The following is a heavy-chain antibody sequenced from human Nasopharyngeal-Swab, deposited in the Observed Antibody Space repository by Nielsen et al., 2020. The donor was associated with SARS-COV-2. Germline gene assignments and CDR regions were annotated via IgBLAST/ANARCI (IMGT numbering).Heavy chain of an antibody. V-gene: IGHV3-7*01. J-gene: IGHJ4*01. Sequence: GGSLRLSCAASGFTFNVYWMSCVRQVPGKGLDWVPNIKHDASDVYYVDSVKGRFTISRDNAKNSLYLQMNSLRAEDTAVYFCARGRPLGGYYFGYFDYWGHGTLVTVSS. CDR3: ARGRPLGGYYFGYFDY. CDR1: GFTFNVYW. CDR2: IKHDASDV. D-gene: IGHD3-3*01.